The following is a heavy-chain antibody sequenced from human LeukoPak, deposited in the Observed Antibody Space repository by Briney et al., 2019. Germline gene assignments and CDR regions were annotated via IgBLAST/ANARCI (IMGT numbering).Heavy chain of an antibody. D-gene: IGHD1-26*01. CDR2: IDANAKTT. CDR1: GFTFSNYW. Sequence: GGSLRLSCAASGFTFSNYWLHWVRQAPGKGLVWVSRIDANAKTTSYADSVKGRFTISTDNAKKTLYLQMNSLRVEDTAVYSCLTVVETTIAAFDIWGQGTMVTVSS. CDR3: LTVVETTIAAFDI. J-gene: IGHJ3*02. V-gene: IGHV3-74*01.